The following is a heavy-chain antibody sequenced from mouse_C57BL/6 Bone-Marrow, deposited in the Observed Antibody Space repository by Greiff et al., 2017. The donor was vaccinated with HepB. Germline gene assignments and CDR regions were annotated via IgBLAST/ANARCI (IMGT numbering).Heavy chain of an antibody. V-gene: IGHV2-9-1*01. D-gene: IGHD2-4*01. CDR3: ARIYYDYDGALDY. CDR2: IWTGGGT. J-gene: IGHJ2*01. CDR1: GFSLTSYA. Sequence: QVQLQQSGPGLVAPSQSLSITCTVSGFSLTSYAISWVRQPPGKGLEWLGVIWTGGGTNYNSALKSRLSISKDNSKSQIFLKMNSLQTDDTARYYCARIYYDYDGALDYWGQGTTLTVSA.